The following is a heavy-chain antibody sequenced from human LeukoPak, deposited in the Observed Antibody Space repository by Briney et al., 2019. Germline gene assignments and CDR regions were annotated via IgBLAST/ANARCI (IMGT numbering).Heavy chain of an antibody. Sequence: GGSLRLSCAASGFTFSSYSMNWVRQAPGKGLEWVSSISSSSSYIYYADSVKGRFTISRDNAKNSLYLQMNSLRAEDTAVYYCARERSRPVGFDYWGQGTLVTVSS. J-gene: IGHJ4*02. CDR2: ISSSSSYI. CDR3: ARERSRPVGFDY. D-gene: IGHD1-14*01. CDR1: GFTFSSYS. V-gene: IGHV3-21*04.